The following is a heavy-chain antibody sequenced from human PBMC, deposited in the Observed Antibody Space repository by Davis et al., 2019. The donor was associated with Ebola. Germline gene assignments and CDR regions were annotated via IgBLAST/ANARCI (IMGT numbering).Heavy chain of an antibody. CDR3: AREALGSRGNWFDP. J-gene: IGHJ5*02. V-gene: IGHV3-66*01. CDR1: GFTVSSNY. Sequence: GESLKISCAASGFTVSSNYMSWVRQAPGKGLEWVSVIYSGGSTYYADSVKGRFTISRDNSKNTLYLQMNSLRAEDTAVYYCAREALGSRGNWFDPWGQGTLVTVSS. CDR2: IYSGGST. D-gene: IGHD3-10*01.